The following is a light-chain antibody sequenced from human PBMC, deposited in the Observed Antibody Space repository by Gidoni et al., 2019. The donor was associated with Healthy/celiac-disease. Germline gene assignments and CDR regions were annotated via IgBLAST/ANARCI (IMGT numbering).Light chain of an antibody. CDR1: QGISSY. J-gene: IGKJ4*01. CDR2: AAS. V-gene: IGKV1-9*01. CDR3: QQHNSYPRT. Sequence: DIQLTQSPSFLSASVGDRVTITCRASQGISSYLDWYQQKPGKAPKLLIYAASTLQSGVPSRFSGSGSGTEFTLTISSLQPEDFATYYCQQHNSYPRTFGGGTKVEIK.